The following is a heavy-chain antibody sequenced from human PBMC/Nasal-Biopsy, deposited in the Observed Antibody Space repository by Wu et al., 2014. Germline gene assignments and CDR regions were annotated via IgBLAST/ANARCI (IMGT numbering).Heavy chain of an antibody. J-gene: IGHJ4*02. CDR3: AKTLSIAAGAADV. Sequence: TLSLTCAVYGGSFSSYYWTWIRQSPGKGLEWIGEINHRGSANYNPSLRSRVTLSVDTSKNQFSLELTSVTAADTAVYYCAKTLSIAAGAADVWGQGALVTVSS. D-gene: IGHD6-25*01. CDR2: INHRGSA. CDR1: GGSFSSYY. V-gene: IGHV4-34*01.